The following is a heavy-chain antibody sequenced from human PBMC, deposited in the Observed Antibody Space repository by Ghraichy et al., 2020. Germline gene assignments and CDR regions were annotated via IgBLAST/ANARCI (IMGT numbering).Heavy chain of an antibody. CDR1: GYTFSSYG. Sequence: ASVKVSSKTSGYTFSSYGVSWVRQAPGQGLEWLGWISGYNYKTNYGQKFQGRVTMTIDISTSTAYMELRSLRSDDTAVYYCARDLGDCRRGRCYPGGAEATDYWGQGTLVTVSS. J-gene: IGHJ4*02. CDR2: ISGYNYKT. D-gene: IGHD2-15*01. CDR3: ARDLGDCRRGRCYPGGAEATDY. V-gene: IGHV1-18*01.